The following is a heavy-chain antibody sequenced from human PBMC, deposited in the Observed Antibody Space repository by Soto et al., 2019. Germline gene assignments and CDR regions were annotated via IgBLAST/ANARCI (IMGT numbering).Heavy chain of an antibody. D-gene: IGHD3-10*01. J-gene: IGHJ5*02. Sequence: EVQLVESGGGVVQPGGSLRLSCAASGFTFSSYWMSWVRQAPGKGLEWVANIKQDGSEKYYVDSVKGRFTISRDNAKNSLYLQMNSLRAEATAVYYCASGGYYGSGSYYKGGWFDPWGQGTLVTVSS. V-gene: IGHV3-7*03. CDR2: IKQDGSEK. CDR1: GFTFSSYW. CDR3: ASGGYYGSGSYYKGGWFDP.